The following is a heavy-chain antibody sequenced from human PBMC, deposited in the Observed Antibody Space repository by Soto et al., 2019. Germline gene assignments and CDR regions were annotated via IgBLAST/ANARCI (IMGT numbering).Heavy chain of an antibody. CDR2: INPSGGST. Sequence: APVKVSCKASGYTFTSYYMHWVRQAPGQGLEWMGIINPSGGSTSYAQKFQGRVTMTRDTSTSTVYMELSSLRSEDTAVYYCARDRLALLRGTGMDVWGQVPTVTVAS. CDR1: GYTFTSYY. J-gene: IGHJ6*02. V-gene: IGHV1-46*01. CDR3: ARDRLALLRGTGMDV. D-gene: IGHD3-16*01.